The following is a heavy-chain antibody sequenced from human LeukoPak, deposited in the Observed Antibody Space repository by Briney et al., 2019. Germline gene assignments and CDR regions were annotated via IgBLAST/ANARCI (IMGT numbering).Heavy chain of an antibody. Sequence: GGSLRLSCAASGFTFSSYAMHWVRQAPGKGLEWVAVISYDGSNKYYADSVKGRFTISRDNSKNTLYLQMNSLRAEDTAVYYCARDNSSSVEYFQHWARAPWSPSPQ. V-gene: IGHV3-30*04. CDR3: ARDNSSSVEYFQH. CDR2: ISYDGSNK. D-gene: IGHD6-13*01. CDR1: GFTFSSYA. J-gene: IGHJ1*01.